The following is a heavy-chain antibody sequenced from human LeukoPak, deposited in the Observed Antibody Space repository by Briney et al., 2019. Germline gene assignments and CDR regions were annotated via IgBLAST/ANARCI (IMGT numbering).Heavy chain of an antibody. D-gene: IGHD4-17*01. CDR1: GGSFSGYY. CDR2: INHSGST. J-gene: IGHJ4*02. Sequence: SETLSLTCAVYGGSFSGYYWSWIRQPPGKGLEWIGEINHSGSTNYKLSLKSRVTISVDTSKKQFSLKLTSVTAADTAVYYCARLDGDPPGYWGQGTLVTVSS. V-gene: IGHV4-34*01. CDR3: ARLDGDPPGY.